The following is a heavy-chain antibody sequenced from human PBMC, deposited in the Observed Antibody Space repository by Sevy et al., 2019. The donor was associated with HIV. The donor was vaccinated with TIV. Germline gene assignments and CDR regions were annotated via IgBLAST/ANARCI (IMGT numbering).Heavy chain of an antibody. CDR3: AKSSTTGTTGVDY. CDR1: GFTFSSYG. V-gene: IGHV3-30*02. CDR2: IVYDGSNK. Sequence: EGSLRLSCAASGFTFSSYGMHWVRQAPGKGLEWVAFIVYDGSNKYYTDSVKGRFTISRDNSKNTLYLQMNTLRAEDTAIYYCAKSSTTGTTGVDYWGQGTLVTVSS. J-gene: IGHJ4*02. D-gene: IGHD1-1*01.